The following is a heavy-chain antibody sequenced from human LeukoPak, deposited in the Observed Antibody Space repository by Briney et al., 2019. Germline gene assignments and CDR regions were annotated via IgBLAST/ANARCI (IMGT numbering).Heavy chain of an antibody. J-gene: IGHJ4*02. V-gene: IGHV3-74*01. D-gene: IGHD2-15*01. CDR3: AGRWSFDY. Sequence: GGSLRLSCAVSGFTFSNDWMHWVRQGPGKGLVWISRISSDGTTTDYADSVKGWFTISRDNAKNTLYLQMDSLRAEDTAVYYCAGRWSFDYWGQGALVTVSS. CDR2: ISSDGTTT. CDR1: GFTFSNDW.